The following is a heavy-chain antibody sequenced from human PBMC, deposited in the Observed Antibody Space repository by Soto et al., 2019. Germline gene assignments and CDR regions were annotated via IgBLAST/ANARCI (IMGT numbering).Heavy chain of an antibody. V-gene: IGHV3-30-3*01. J-gene: IGHJ6*02. CDR2: ISYDGSNK. CDR3: ARDPRYSSSSSNYYGMDV. CDR1: GFTFSSYA. D-gene: IGHD6-13*01. Sequence: HPGGSLRLSCAASGFTFSSYAMHWVRQAPGKGLEWVAVISYDGSNKYYADSVKGRFTISRDNSKNTLYLQMNSLRAEDTAVYYCARDPRYSSSSSNYYGMDVWGQGTTVTVSS.